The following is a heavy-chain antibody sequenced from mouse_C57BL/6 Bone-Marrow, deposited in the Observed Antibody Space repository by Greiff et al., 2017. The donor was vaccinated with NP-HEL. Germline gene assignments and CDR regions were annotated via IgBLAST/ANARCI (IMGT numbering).Heavy chain of an antibody. CDR2: IDSSDSYT. Sequence: VQLQQSGAELVMPGASVKLFCKASGYTFTSYWMHWVKQRPGQGPEWIGEIDSSDSYTNYNPKFKGKSTLTVDKSSSTAYMQLSSLTSEDSAVYYCARSGNWAWFAYWGQGTLVTVSA. J-gene: IGHJ3*01. D-gene: IGHD4-1*01. V-gene: IGHV1-69*01. CDR3: ARSGNWAWFAY. CDR1: GYTFTSYW.